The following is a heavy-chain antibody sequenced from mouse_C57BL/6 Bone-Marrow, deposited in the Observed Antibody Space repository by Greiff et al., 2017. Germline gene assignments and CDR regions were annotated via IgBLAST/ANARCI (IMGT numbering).Heavy chain of an antibody. Sequence: VQRVESGPGLVAPSQRLSITCTVSGFSLTSYAISWVRQPPGKGLEWLGVIWTGGGTNYNSALKSRLSISKDNSKSQVFLKMNSLQTDDTARYYCARKRVTTVGNYAMDYWGQGTSVTVSS. CDR1: GFSLTSYA. CDR2: IWTGGGT. J-gene: IGHJ4*01. CDR3: ARKRVTTVGNYAMDY. V-gene: IGHV2-9-1*01. D-gene: IGHD1-1*01.